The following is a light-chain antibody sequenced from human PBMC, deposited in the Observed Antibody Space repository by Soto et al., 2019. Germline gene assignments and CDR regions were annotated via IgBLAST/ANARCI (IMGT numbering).Light chain of an antibody. CDR2: DAS. CDR1: QSISDT. J-gene: IGKJ1*01. CDR3: QQYSSFPWT. V-gene: IGKV3-15*01. Sequence: EIVMTQSPSTLSVSLGERATLSCRASQSISDTLAWYQQKPGQAPRLLIYDASSTAAGVPARFSGSGSGTEFTLTISSLQPEDFAAYYCQQYSSFPWTFGQGTKVDIK.